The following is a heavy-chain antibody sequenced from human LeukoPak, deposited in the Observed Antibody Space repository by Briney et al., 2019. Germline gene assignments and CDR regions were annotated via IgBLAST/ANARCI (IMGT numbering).Heavy chain of an antibody. CDR1: GFTFSSYS. D-gene: IGHD3-10*02. CDR3: AELGITMIGGV. V-gene: IGHV3-21*01. Sequence: PGGSLRLSCAASGFTFSSYSMSWVRQAPGKGLEWVSSISSSSSYIYYADSVKGRFTISRDNAKNSLSLQMNSLRAEDTAVYYCAELGITMIGGVWGKGTTVTISS. CDR2: ISSSSSYI. J-gene: IGHJ6*04.